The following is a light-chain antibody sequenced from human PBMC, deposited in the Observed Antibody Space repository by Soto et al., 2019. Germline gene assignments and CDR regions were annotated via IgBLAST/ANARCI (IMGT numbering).Light chain of an antibody. V-gene: IGLV2-8*01. J-gene: IGLJ1*01. CDR1: ASEIGRYNY. CDR2: EVT. Sequence: QSVLTQPPSAPGSPGQSVTISCIGTASEIGRYNYVSWYQHHTGKATKLIIYEVTKRPSGVLDRFSGSKYGNTASLTVSGLQADDEADYYCNSYGGSNHYGFGTGTKLTVL. CDR3: NSYGGSNHYG.